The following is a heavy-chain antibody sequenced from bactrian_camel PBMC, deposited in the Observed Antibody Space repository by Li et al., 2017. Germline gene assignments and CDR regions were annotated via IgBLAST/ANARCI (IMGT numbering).Heavy chain of an antibody. CDR3: ATDNGGDVY. V-gene: IGHV3S55*01. J-gene: IGHJ4*01. CDR2: IESDGST. Sequence: HVQLVESGGGSVQAGGSLTLSCVASGDTIGRYCMGWFRQVPDREREGVAGIESDGSTSYADSVKGRFTISRDNARNTLYLQLNSLKTEDTAMYYCATDNGGDVYWGQGTQVTVS. D-gene: IGHD7*01. CDR1: GDTIGRYC.